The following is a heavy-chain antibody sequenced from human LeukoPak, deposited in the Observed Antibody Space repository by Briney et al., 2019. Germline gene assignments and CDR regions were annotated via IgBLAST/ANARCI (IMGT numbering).Heavy chain of an antibody. J-gene: IGHJ6*02. CDR1: GYTFTRHW. CDR3: ARKGESAVGYSDYVMDV. CDR2: IYPGDSDT. Sequence: GESLKISCKGSGYTFTRHWIAWVRQMPGKGLEWMGIIYPGDSDTRYSPSFQGLVTISADKSISTAYVQWSSLKASDTAMYYCARKGESAVGYSDYVMDVWGQGTTVTVSS. D-gene: IGHD3-22*01. V-gene: IGHV5-51*01.